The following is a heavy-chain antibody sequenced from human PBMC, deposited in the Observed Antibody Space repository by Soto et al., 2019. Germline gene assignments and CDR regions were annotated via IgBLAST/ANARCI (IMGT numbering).Heavy chain of an antibody. CDR2: IYYSGST. Sequence: PSETLSLTCTVSGGSISSYYWSWIRQPPGKGLEWIGYIYYSGSTKYNPSLKSRVTISVDTSKKQFSLKLSSVTAADTAVYYCARDPYGSGMTDVWGQGTTVTVS. V-gene: IGHV4-59*01. CDR3: ARDPYGSGMTDV. D-gene: IGHD3-10*01. CDR1: GGSISSYY. J-gene: IGHJ6*02.